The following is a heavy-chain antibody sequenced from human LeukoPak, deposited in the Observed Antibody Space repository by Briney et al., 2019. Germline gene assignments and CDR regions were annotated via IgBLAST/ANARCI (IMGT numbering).Heavy chain of an antibody. J-gene: IGHJ6*02. CDR3: ARGTTEGYCSGGSCRANYGMDV. D-gene: IGHD2-15*01. CDR2: INSDGSST. CDR1: GFTFSSYW. Sequence: GGSLRLSCAASGFTFSSYWMHWVRQAPGKGLVWVSRINSDGSSTSYADSVKGRFTISRDNAKNTLYLQMNSLRAGDTAVYYCARGTTEGYCSGGSCRANYGMDVWGQGTTVTVSS. V-gene: IGHV3-74*01.